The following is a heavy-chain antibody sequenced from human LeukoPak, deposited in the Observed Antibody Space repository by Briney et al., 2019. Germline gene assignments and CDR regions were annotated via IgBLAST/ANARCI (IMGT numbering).Heavy chain of an antibody. V-gene: IGHV1-8*02. CDR3: ARDIAAAGTGGKYYYYYYGMDV. D-gene: IGHD6-13*01. CDR1: GYTFTSYG. J-gene: IGHJ6*02. CDR2: ISAYNGNT. Sequence: ASVKVSCKASGYTFTSYGISWVRQAPGQGLEWMGWISAYNGNTGYAQKFQGRVTMTRNTSISTAYMELSSLRSEDTAVYYCARDIAAAGTGGKYYYYYYGMDVWGQGTTVTVSS.